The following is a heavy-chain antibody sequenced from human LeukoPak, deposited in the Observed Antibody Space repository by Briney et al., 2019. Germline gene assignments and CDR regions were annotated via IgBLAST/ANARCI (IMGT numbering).Heavy chain of an antibody. V-gene: IGHV3-23*01. Sequence: GGSLRLSCAASGFTFSSYAMSWVRQAPGKELEWVSAISGSGGSTYYADSVKGRFTISRDNSKNTLYLQMNSLRAEDTAVYYCAKTYGDGTTVDYWGQGTLVTVSS. CDR2: ISGSGGST. CDR3: AKTYGDGTTVDY. D-gene: IGHD4-17*01. CDR1: GFTFSSYA. J-gene: IGHJ4*02.